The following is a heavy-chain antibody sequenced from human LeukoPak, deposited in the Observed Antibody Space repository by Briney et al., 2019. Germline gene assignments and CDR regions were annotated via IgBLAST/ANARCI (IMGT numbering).Heavy chain of an antibody. CDR3: FLGLAAASTAGAFDI. Sequence: GGSLRLSCAASGFTFSSYGMHWVRQAPGKGLEWVAVISYDGSNKYYADSVKGRFTISRDNSKNTLYLQMNSLRAEDTAVYYAFLGLAAASTAGAFDIWGQGTMVTVSS. V-gene: IGHV3-30*03. D-gene: IGHD6-13*01. CDR2: ISYDGSNK. CDR1: GFTFSSYG. J-gene: IGHJ3*02.